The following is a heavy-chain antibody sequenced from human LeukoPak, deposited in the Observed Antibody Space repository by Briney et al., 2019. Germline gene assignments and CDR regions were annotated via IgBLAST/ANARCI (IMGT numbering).Heavy chain of an antibody. CDR3: AGDPYYSGYYYFDY. CDR2: ISSSGSTI. J-gene: IGHJ4*02. D-gene: IGHD3-22*01. V-gene: IGHV3-48*03. CDR1: GFTFSSYE. Sequence: GGSLRLSCAAPGFTFSSYEMNWVRQAPGKGLEWVSYISSSGSTIYYADSVKGRFTISRDNAKNSLYLQMNSLRAEDTAVYYCAGDPYYSGYYYFDYWGQGTLVTVSS.